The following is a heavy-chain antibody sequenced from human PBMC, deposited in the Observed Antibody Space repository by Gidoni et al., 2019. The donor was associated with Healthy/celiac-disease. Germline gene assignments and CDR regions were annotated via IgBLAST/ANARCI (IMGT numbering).Heavy chain of an antibody. CDR2: IWYDGSNK. V-gene: IGHV3-33*01. CDR1: GFTFSSYG. D-gene: IGHD2-2*02. J-gene: IGHJ4*02. CDR3: ARELQDIVVVPAATPPGY. Sequence: QVQLVESGGGVVQPGRSLRLSCAASGFTFSSYGMHWVRQAPGKGLEWVAVIWYDGSNKYYADSVKGRFTISRDNSKNTLYLQMNSLRAEDTAVYYCARELQDIVVVPAATPPGYWGQGTLVTVSS.